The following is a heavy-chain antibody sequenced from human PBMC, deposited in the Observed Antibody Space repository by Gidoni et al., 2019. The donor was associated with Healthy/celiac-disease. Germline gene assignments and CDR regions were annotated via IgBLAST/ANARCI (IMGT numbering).Heavy chain of an antibody. D-gene: IGHD5-18*01. CDR2: IKSKTDGGTT. J-gene: IGHJ6*02. CDR1: GFTFRTAW. CDR3: TTDGYGRPYTAMAV. V-gene: IGHV3-15*01. Sequence: EVQLVESGGGLVKPGGSLRLSCAAPGFTFRTAWMSWVRQAPGKGLEWVGRIKSKTDGGTTDYAAPVKGRFTISRDDSKNTLYLQMNSLKTEDTAVYYCTTDGYGRPYTAMAVWGQGTTVTVSS.